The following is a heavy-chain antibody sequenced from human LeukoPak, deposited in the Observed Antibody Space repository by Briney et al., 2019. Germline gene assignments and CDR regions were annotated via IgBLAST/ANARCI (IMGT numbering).Heavy chain of an antibody. CDR3: ATKDPYTSGWNY. V-gene: IGHV3-23*01. J-gene: IGHJ4*02. Sequence: GGSLRLSCAASGFTFSTYAMSWVRQAPGKGLEWVSIISNSGANTYYADSVKGRFTISRDNAENSIYLQMNGLRAEDTGVYYCATKDPYTSGWNYWGQGTLVTVSS. CDR1: GFTFSTYA. CDR2: ISNSGANT. D-gene: IGHD6-19*01.